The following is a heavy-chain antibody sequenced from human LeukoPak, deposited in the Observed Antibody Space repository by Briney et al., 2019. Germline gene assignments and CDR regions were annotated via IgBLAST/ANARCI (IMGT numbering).Heavy chain of an antibody. J-gene: IGHJ3*02. Sequence: GGPLRLSCAASGFTFSSYAMSWVRQAPGKGLEWVSSISGSGVSTYYADSVKGRFTISRDNSKNTLSLQINSLRAEDTAVYYCAKGTSSLNYDAFDIWGQGTLVTVSS. D-gene: IGHD6-19*01. CDR2: ISGSGVST. CDR1: GFTFSSYA. V-gene: IGHV3-23*01. CDR3: AKGTSSLNYDAFDI.